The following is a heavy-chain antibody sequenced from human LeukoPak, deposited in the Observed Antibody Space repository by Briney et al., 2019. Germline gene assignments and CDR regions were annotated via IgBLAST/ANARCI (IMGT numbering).Heavy chain of an antibody. CDR3: ARGGEYYGDPYYFDY. CDR1: GGSISSYY. J-gene: IGHJ4*02. D-gene: IGHD4-17*01. CDR2: IYTSGST. V-gene: IGHV4-4*07. Sequence: SETLSLTCTVSGGSISSYYWSWIRQPAGKGLEWIGRIYTSGSTNYNPSLKSRVTMSVDTSKNQFSLKLSSVTAAGTAVYYCARGGEYYGDPYYFDYWGQGTLVTVSS.